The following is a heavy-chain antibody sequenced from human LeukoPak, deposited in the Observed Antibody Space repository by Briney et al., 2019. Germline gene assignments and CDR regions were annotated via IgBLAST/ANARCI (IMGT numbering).Heavy chain of an antibody. Sequence: GGSLRLSCAASEFTFSHFYMAWVRQAPGKGLQWVSSINGPGDTIHYADSVKGRFTISRDNANNALYLHMQSMRVDDTAVYYCAKLHSSGWYSGNGPFDTWGQGTLVTVSS. CDR2: INGPGDTI. D-gene: IGHD6-19*01. V-gene: IGHV3-11*04. CDR3: AKLHSSGWYSGNGPFDT. CDR1: EFTFSHFY. J-gene: IGHJ3*02.